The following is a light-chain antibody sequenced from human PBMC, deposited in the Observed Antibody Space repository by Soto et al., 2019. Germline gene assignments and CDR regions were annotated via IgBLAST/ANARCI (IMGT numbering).Light chain of an antibody. V-gene: IGLV1-47*01. CDR1: SSNIGSNY. CDR2: RNN. J-gene: IGLJ1*01. CDR3: AAWDDSLSGFYV. Sequence: QSTLTQPPSASGTPGQRVTISCSGSSSNIGSNYVYWYQQLPGTAPKLLIYRNNQRPSGVPDRFSGSKSGTSASLAISGHRSEDEADYYCAAWDDSLSGFYVFGTGTKVTVL.